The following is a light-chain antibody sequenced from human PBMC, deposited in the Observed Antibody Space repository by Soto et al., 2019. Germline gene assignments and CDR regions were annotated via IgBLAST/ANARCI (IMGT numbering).Light chain of an antibody. CDR2: GAS. CDR1: QSINTR. V-gene: IGKV3-15*01. J-gene: IGKJ5*01. CDR3: QQYNSWTAIS. Sequence: EIVLTQSPATLSVSPGERATLSCRASQSINTRLGWYQQRPGQPPRLLIYGASTRTTGIPARFSGSGSGTEFTLIITTLQSEDFAVYYCQQYNSWTAISFGQGTRLEIK.